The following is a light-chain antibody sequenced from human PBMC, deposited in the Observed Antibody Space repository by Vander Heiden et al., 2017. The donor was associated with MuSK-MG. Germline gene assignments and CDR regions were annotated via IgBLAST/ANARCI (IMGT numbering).Light chain of an antibody. J-gene: IGKJ5*01. V-gene: IGKV1D-12*01. CDR2: AAS. CDR1: QSINSW. Sequence: DIQMTQSPSSVSASVGDRVTITCRASQSINSWLAWYQQKPGEAPQLLIYAASTLQSGVPSRLSGSGSGTDFTLTINSRQPEDFATYFGQHTYSFTDLGKGTRME. CDR3: QHTYSFTD.